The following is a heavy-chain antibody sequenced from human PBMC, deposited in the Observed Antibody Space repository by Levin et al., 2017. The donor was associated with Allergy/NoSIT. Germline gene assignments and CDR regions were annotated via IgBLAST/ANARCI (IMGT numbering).Heavy chain of an antibody. CDR1: GFTFSSYG. D-gene: IGHD6-19*01. CDR3: ARAVVRAVAHYYYYMDV. CDR2: IWYDGSNK. V-gene: IGHV3-33*01. J-gene: IGHJ6*03. Sequence: GGSLRLSCAASGFTFSSYGMHWVRQAPGKGLEWVAVIWYDGSNKYYADSVKGRFTISRDNSKNTLYLQMNSLRAEDTAVYYCARAVVRAVAHYYYYMDVWGKGTTVTVSS.